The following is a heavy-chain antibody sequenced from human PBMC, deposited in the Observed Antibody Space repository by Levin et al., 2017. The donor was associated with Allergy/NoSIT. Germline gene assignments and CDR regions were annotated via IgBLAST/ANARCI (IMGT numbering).Heavy chain of an antibody. CDR1: GFTFSSYA. CDR3: VKDGVVAAKYYFDY. D-gene: IGHD2-15*01. Sequence: SGGSLRLSCSASGFTFSSYAMHWVRQAPGKGLEYVSAISSNGGSTYYADSVKGRFTISRDNSKNTLYLQMSSLRAEDTAVYYYVKDGVVAAKYYFDYWGQGTLVTVSS. CDR2: ISSNGGST. J-gene: IGHJ4*02. V-gene: IGHV3-64D*06.